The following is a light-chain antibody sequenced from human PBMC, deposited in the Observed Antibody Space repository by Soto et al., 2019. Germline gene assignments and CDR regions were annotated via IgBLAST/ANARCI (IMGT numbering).Light chain of an antibody. CDR3: QQFGDSQLT. CDR2: SAS. Sequence: EIVLTQSPGTLSLSPGERGTLSCRASQSVSSSYLAWFQQRPGQAPRLLIYSASSRATGSPDRFSGSGSGRDFTLTISRLEPEDSAVYYCQQFGDSQLTFGPGTKVDIK. V-gene: IGKV3-20*01. J-gene: IGKJ3*01. CDR1: QSVSSSY.